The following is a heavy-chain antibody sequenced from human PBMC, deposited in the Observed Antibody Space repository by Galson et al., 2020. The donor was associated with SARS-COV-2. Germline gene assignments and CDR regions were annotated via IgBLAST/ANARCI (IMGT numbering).Heavy chain of an antibody. J-gene: IGHJ2*01. CDR3: ARVGYSSSSHWYFDL. V-gene: IGHV4-34*01. CDR1: VGSFSDNY. CDR2: INHNGST. D-gene: IGHD6-6*01. Sequence: SGTLTLTCAAYVGSFSDNYWPWIRQPPGKGPEWIGEINHNGSTNYNPSPKSRLTMSVDTSKNQFSLKVSSVTAADTAVYYCARVGYSSSSHWYFDLWGRGTLVTVSS.